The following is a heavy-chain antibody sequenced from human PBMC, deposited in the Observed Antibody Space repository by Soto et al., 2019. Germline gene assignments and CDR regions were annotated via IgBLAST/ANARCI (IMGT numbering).Heavy chain of an antibody. V-gene: IGHV1-18*01. CDR3: AREMAGLGGEYDY. D-gene: IGHD3-16*01. Sequence: LGQPGPEGKNPGAPLRASCKPPGYTSTSIVFGGCGRAPGQGLEWMGWISGSSGNANYAEKVQGRITLTTDTSTSTAYIELRSLRSDDTAVYYCAREMAGLGGEYDYWGQGTLVTVSS. CDR1: GYTSTSIV. J-gene: IGHJ4*02. CDR2: ISGSSGNA.